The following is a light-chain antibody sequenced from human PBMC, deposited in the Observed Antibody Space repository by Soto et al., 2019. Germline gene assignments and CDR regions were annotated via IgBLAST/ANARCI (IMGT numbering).Light chain of an antibody. CDR1: QHVTTTY. CDR3: QQYDSSFT. CDR2: GAS. Sequence: IVLTQSPATLSLSPGERATLSCTASQHVTTTYIAWYQQKFGQAPRLLIYGASTRATGTPDRFTGGGFGTDFTLPISSVEPEDFAVYYCQQYDSSFTFGGGTKVEMK. J-gene: IGKJ4*01. V-gene: IGKV3-20*01.